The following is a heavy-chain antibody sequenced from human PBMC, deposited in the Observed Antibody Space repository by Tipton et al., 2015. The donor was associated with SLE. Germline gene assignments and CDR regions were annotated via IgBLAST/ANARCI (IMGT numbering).Heavy chain of an antibody. Sequence: GSLRLSCATSGFTFRNYAMTWVRQAPGKGLEWVSVIYTGGSGPFYVDSVKGRFTISRDNSQNSVYLEMNSLRAEDTAVYYCAKSFSSDGSGYPLGSWGQGTRVIVSS. CDR3: AKSFSSDGSGYPLGS. D-gene: IGHD3-3*01. CDR1: GFTFRNYA. J-gene: IGHJ4*02. CDR2: IYTGGSGP. V-gene: IGHV3-23*03.